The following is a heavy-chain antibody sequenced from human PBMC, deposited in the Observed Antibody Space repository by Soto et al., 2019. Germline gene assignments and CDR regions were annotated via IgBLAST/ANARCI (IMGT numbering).Heavy chain of an antibody. CDR1: GFTFSSYG. V-gene: IGHV3-30*18. J-gene: IGHJ6*02. CDR2: ISYDGSNK. Sequence: QVQLVESGGGVVQPGRSLRLSCAASGFTFSSYGMHWVRQAPGKGLEWVAVISYDGSNKYYADSVKGRFTISRDNSKSTLYLQMNSLRAEDTAVYCCAKPPPAAAGTLYYYYGMDVWGQGTTVTVSS. D-gene: IGHD6-13*01. CDR3: AKPPPAAAGTLYYYYGMDV.